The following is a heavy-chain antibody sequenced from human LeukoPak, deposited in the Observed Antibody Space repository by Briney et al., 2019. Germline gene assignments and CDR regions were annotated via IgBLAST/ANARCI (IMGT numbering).Heavy chain of an antibody. V-gene: IGHV4-39*07. D-gene: IGHD2-2*01. CDR2: IYYSGST. CDR1: GGSISSSSYY. CDR3: ARDSNSHYYMDV. Sequence: SETLSLTCTVSGGSISSSSYYWGWIRQPPGKGLEWIGNIYYSGSTYYNPSLKSRVTISVDTSKSQFSLKLSSVTAADTAFYYCARDSNSHYYMDVWGKGTTVTVSS. J-gene: IGHJ6*03.